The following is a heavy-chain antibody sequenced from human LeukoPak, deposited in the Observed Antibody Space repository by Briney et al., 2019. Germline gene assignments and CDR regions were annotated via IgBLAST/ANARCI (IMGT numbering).Heavy chain of an antibody. V-gene: IGHV4-59*01. Sequence: PSETLSLTCAVYGGSFSGYYWSWIRQPPGKGLEWIGYIIDTGSTNYKPSLKTRLTMSVDVSKNQISLKLSSVTAADTAVYYCARAATLDYWGQGTLVTVSS. CDR1: GGSFSGYY. CDR3: ARAATLDY. CDR2: IIDTGST. D-gene: IGHD2-15*01. J-gene: IGHJ4*02.